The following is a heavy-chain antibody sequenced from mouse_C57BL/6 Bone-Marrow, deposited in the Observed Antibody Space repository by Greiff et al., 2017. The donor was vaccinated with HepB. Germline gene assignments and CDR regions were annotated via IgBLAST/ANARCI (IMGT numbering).Heavy chain of an antibody. CDR1: GFTFSSYA. D-gene: IGHD2-3*01. CDR2: ISDGGSYT. CDR3: ARGGMVTNYYAMDY. Sequence: VHLVESGGGLVKPGGSLKLSCAASGFTFSSYAMSWVRQTPEKRLEWVATISDGGSYTYYPDNVKGRFTISRDNAKNNLYLQMSHLKSEDTAMYYCARGGMVTNYYAMDYWGQGTSVTVSS. J-gene: IGHJ4*01. V-gene: IGHV5-4*01.